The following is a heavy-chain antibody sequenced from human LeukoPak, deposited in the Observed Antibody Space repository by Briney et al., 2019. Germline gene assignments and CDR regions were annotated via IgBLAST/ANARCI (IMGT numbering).Heavy chain of an antibody. D-gene: IGHD6-13*01. V-gene: IGHV4-59*01. CDR2: IYYSGST. J-gene: IGHJ5*02. Sequence: SETLSLTCTVSGGSISSYYWSWIRQPPGKGLEWIGYIYYSGSTNYNPSLKSRVTISVDTSKNQFSLKLSSVTAADTAVYYCAREQQLLPALGWFDPWAQGPLVTVSS. CDR3: AREQQLLPALGWFDP. CDR1: GGSISSYY.